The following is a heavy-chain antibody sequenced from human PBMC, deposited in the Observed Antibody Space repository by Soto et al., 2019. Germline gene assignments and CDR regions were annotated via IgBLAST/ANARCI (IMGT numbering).Heavy chain of an antibody. CDR1: GGSISSGGYY. J-gene: IGHJ2*01. CDR3: ARDSPSYWYFDL. V-gene: IGHV4-31*03. CDR2: IYYSGST. Sequence: QVQLQESGPGLVKPSQTLSLTCTVSGGSISSGGYYWSWIRQHPGKGLEWIGYIYYSGSTYYNPSLMSRVTISVDTSKNRFSLQLSSVTAADTAVYYCARDSPSYWYFDLWGRGTLVTVSS.